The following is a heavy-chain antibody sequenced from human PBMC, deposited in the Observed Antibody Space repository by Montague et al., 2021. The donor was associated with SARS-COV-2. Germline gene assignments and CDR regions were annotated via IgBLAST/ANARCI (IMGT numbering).Heavy chain of an antibody. D-gene: IGHD3-9*01. CDR2: IYYSGST. CDR1: GDSISNYY. CDR3: ARLPYILPGYAYFDF. Sequence: SETLSLTCTVSGDSISNYYWSWIRRPPGKGPEWLGYIYYSGSTNYNPSLKGRVTISVDTSKNQFSLRLSSVTAADTAVYYCARLPYILPGYAYFDFWGQGSLVIVSS. V-gene: IGHV4-59*08. J-gene: IGHJ4*02.